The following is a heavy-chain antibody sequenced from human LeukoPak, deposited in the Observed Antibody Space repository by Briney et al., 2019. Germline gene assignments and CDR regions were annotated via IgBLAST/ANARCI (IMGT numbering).Heavy chain of an antibody. V-gene: IGHV1-8*01. J-gene: IGHJ6*02. CDR2: MNPNSGNT. CDR3: ARAAFEYYGMDV. CDR1: GYTFTSYN. Sequence: GASVKVSCKASGYTFTSYNINWVRQATGQGLEWMGWMNPNSGNTGYAQKFQGRVTMTRNTSISTAYMELSSLRSEDTAVYYCARAAFEYYGMDVWGQGTTVTVSS.